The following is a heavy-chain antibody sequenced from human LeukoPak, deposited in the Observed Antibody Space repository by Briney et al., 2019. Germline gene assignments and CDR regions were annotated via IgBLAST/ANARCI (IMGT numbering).Heavy chain of an antibody. J-gene: IGHJ4*02. CDR3: AREGVFLEWLSRFDY. CDR1: GGSFSGYY. D-gene: IGHD3-3*01. V-gene: IGHV4-34*01. Sequence: SETLSLTCAVYGGSFSGYYWSWIRQPPGKGLEWIGEINHSGSTNYNPSLKSRVTISVDTSKNQFSLKLSSVTAADTAVYYCAREGVFLEWLSRFDYWGQGTLVTVSS. CDR2: INHSGST.